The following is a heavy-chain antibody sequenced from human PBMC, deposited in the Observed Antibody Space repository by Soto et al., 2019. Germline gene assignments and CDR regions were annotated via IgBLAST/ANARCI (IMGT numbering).Heavy chain of an antibody. Sequence: ASVKVSCKASGYTFTGYYMHWVRQAPGQGLVLMGWINPNSGGTNYAQKFQGWVTMTRDTSISTAYMELSRLRSDDTAVYYCARVRPEAYDSSGYYDYWGQGTLVTVSS. CDR1: GYTFTGYY. CDR2: INPNSGGT. CDR3: ARVRPEAYDSSGYYDY. J-gene: IGHJ4*02. V-gene: IGHV1-2*04. D-gene: IGHD3-22*01.